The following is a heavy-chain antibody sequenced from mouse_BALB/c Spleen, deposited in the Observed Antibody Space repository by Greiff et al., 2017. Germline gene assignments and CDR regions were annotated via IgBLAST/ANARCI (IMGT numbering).Heavy chain of an antibody. J-gene: IGHJ3*01. V-gene: IGHV3-6*02. D-gene: IGHD2-10*01. CDR1: GYSITSGYY. CDR2: ISYDGSN. CDR3: AREGPSYYGNYEWFAY. Sequence: EVKVEESGPGLVKPSQSLSLTFSVTGYSITSGYYWNWIRQFPGNKLEWMGYISYDGSNNYNPSLKNRISITRDTSKNQFFLKLNSVTTEDTATYYCAREGPSYYGNYEWFAYWGQGTLVTVSA.